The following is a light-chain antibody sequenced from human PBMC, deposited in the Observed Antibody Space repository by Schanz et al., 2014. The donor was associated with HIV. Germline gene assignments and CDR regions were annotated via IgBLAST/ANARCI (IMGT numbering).Light chain of an antibody. CDR1: QSVSSN. Sequence: EIVMTQSPATLSVSPGERATLSCRASQSVSSNLAWYQQKPGQAPRLLVYGASSRAAGIPDRFSGSGSGTDFTLTINRLEPEDFAVYYCQQYGVSPPWTFGQGTKVESK. V-gene: IGKV3-20*01. CDR3: QQYGVSPPWT. J-gene: IGKJ1*01. CDR2: GAS.